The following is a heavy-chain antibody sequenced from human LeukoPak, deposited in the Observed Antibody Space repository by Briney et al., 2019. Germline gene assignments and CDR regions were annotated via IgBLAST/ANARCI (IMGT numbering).Heavy chain of an antibody. CDR1: GGSISSTGYY. V-gene: IGHV4-39*07. D-gene: IGHD6-13*01. Sequence: ASETLSLTCTVSGGSISSTGYYWGWIRQPSGKGLEWIASIYYTGSTYYNPSLKSRVTISVDTSKNQFSLKLSSVTAADTAVYYCARAGSWKGGSYYYYYMDVWGKGTTVTVSS. J-gene: IGHJ6*03. CDR2: IYYTGST. CDR3: ARAGSWKGGSYYYYYMDV.